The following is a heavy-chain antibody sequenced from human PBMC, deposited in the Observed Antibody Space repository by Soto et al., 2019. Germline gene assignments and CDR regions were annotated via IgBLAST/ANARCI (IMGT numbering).Heavy chain of an antibody. D-gene: IGHD1-7*01. J-gene: IGHJ6*02. CDR2: IYYSGST. CDR1: GGSISSGGYY. V-gene: IGHV4-31*03. Sequence: SETLSLTCTVSGGSISSGGYYWSWLRQHPGKGLEWIGYIYYSGSTYYNPSLKSRATISVDTSKNQFSLKLSSVTAADTAVHYCATESWNWNYAGMDVWGQGTTATVSS. CDR3: ATESWNWNYAGMDV.